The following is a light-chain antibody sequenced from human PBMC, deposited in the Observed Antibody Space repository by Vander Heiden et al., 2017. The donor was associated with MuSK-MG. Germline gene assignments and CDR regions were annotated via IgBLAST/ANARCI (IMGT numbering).Light chain of an antibody. CDR2: AAS. CDR3: QQYYSYPWT. Sequence: IRLTQSPSSFSASTGDRVTITCRASQGISSYLAWYQQKPGKAPKLLIYAASTLQSGVPSRFSGSGSGTDFTLTISCLQSEDFATYYCQQYYSYPWTFGQGTKVEIK. J-gene: IGKJ1*01. V-gene: IGKV1-8*01. CDR1: QGISSY.